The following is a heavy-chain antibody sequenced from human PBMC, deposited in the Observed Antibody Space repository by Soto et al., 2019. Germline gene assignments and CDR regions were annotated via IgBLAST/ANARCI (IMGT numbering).Heavy chain of an antibody. CDR2: MNPNSGNT. Sequence: QVQLVQSGAEVKKPGASVKVSCKASGYTFTSYDSNWVRQATGQGREWMGWMNPNSGNTGYAQKFQGRVTMTRNTSISTAYMELSSLRSEDTAVYYCARGPGSWYYYYMDVWGKGTTVTVSS. V-gene: IGHV1-8*01. CDR1: GYTFTSYD. D-gene: IGHD6-13*01. CDR3: ARGPGSWYYYYMDV. J-gene: IGHJ6*03.